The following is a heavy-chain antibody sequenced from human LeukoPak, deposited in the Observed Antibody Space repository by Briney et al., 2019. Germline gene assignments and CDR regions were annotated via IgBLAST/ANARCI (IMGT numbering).Heavy chain of an antibody. V-gene: IGHV4-39*01. Sequence: SETLSLTCTVSGGXISSSGYYWDWSRQPPGKGLEWVGSISYSGSPYYNPSLKSRVTISVDMSKNQFSMKLTSVTAADTAVYYCATGGGIAVADSWGQGTLVTVSS. D-gene: IGHD6-19*01. CDR3: ATGGGIAVADS. CDR2: ISYSGSP. J-gene: IGHJ4*02. CDR1: GGXISSSGYY.